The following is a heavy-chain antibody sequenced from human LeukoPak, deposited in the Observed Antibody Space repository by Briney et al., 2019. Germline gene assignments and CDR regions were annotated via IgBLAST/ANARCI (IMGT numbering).Heavy chain of an antibody. Sequence: GGSLRLXCAASGFTFSSYGMHWVRQAPGKELEWVAFIRYDGSNKYYADSVKGRFTISRDNSKNTLYLQMNSLRAEDTAVYYCAKDGNYYDSSGYGDYWGQGTLVTVSS. CDR2: IRYDGSNK. V-gene: IGHV3-30*02. J-gene: IGHJ4*02. D-gene: IGHD3-22*01. CDR1: GFTFSSYG. CDR3: AKDGNYYDSSGYGDY.